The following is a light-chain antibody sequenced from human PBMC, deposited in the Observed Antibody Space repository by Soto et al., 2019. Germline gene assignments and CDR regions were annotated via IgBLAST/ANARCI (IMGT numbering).Light chain of an antibody. CDR3: QQYSNWPPLT. Sequence: EIVLTQSPATLSVSPGERATLSCRASQSVRSNLAWYQQKPGQAPRLLIFDASTRATNIPARFSGSGSGTEFTLTISSLQSEDFAVDYCQQYSNWPPLTFGGGTKVEIK. CDR1: QSVRSN. CDR2: DAS. V-gene: IGKV3-15*01. J-gene: IGKJ4*01.